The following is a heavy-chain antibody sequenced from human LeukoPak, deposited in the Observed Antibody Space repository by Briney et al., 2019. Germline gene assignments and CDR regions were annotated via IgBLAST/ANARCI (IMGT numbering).Heavy chain of an antibody. CDR3: ARDMTTATTCYLEH. Sequence: PGGSLRLSCAASGFTFSTYSMNWVRQAPGKGLEWVSSISSSSNYIYYADSVKGRFSISRDDAKNLLFLQMNGLRVEDTAVYYCARDMTTATTCYLEHWGQGILVTVSS. V-gene: IGHV3-21*06. CDR2: ISSSSNYI. D-gene: IGHD4-17*01. CDR1: GFTFSTYS. J-gene: IGHJ1*01.